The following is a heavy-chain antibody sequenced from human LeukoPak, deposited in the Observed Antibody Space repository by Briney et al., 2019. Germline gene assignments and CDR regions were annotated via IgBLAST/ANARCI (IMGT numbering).Heavy chain of an antibody. V-gene: IGHV1-2*02. J-gene: IGHJ4*02. Sequence: ASVKVSCKASGYTFTGYYIHWVRQAPGQGLEWMGWINPNSGGANYAQKFQGRVTMTRDTSISTAYVELSSLRSDDTAVYYCAKDRGRAASFDYWGQGILVTVSS. D-gene: IGHD6-13*01. CDR1: GYTFTGYY. CDR2: INPNSGGA. CDR3: AKDRGRAASFDY.